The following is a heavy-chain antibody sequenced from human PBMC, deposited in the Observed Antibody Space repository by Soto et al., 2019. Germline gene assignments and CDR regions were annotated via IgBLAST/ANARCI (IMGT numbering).Heavy chain of an antibody. J-gene: IGHJ6*02. CDR2: INPDGGRT. V-gene: IGHV1-46*03. Sequence: QVQLVQSGAEVKKPGASVKVSCKASGNTFTNNYIHWVRQAPGQGLEWMGVINPDGGRTTYVQKFQGRTFMTGDTSTRIVSMALSSLRSEDTAVYYCASQGGEKRPYYSYGMGVWGQGTTVTVSS. CDR3: ASQGGEKRPYYSYGMGV. D-gene: IGHD2-15*01. CDR1: GNTFTNNY.